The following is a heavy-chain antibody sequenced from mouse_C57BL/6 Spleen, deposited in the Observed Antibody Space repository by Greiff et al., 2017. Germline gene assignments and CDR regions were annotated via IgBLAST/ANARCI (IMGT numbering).Heavy chain of an antibody. CDR3: ARELIYYGNWGAMDY. V-gene: IGHV1-82*01. Sequence: VQLQQSGPELVKPGASVKISCKASGYAFSSSWMNWVKQRPGKGLEWIGRIYPGDGDTNYNGKFKGKATLTADKSSSTAYMQLSSLTSEDSAVYFCARELIYYGNWGAMDYWGQGTSVTVSS. CDR2: IYPGDGDT. D-gene: IGHD2-1*01. J-gene: IGHJ4*01. CDR1: GYAFSSSW.